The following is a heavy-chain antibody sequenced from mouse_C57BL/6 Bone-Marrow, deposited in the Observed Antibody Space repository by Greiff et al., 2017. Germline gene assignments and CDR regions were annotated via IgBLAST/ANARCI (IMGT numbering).Heavy chain of an antibody. CDR3: ARPYGYDIFDY. J-gene: IGHJ2*01. D-gene: IGHD2-2*01. V-gene: IGHV1-42*01. Sequence: VQLQQSGPELVKPGASVKISCKASGYSFTGYYMNWVKQSPEKSLEWIGEINPSTGGTTYNQKFKAKATLTVDKSSSTAYMQLKSLTSEDSAVYYCARPYGYDIFDYWGQGTTLTVSS. CDR1: GYSFTGYY. CDR2: INPSTGGT.